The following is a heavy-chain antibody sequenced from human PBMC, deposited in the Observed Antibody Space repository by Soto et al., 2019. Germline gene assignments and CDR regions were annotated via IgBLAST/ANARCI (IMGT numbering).Heavy chain of an antibody. CDR1: GFTFSSYA. V-gene: IGHV3-23*01. J-gene: IGHJ4*02. Sequence: EVQLLESGGGLVQPGGSLRLYCAASGFTFSSYAMNWVRRAPGKGLEWVSGITGSGGSTFYADSVKGRFTVSRDNSRDTLFLQMNSLRAEDTAVYYCAKEFSPVSRGGFDNWGQGTLVTVSS. CDR3: AKEFSPVSRGGFDN. CDR2: ITGSGGST. D-gene: IGHD3-10*01.